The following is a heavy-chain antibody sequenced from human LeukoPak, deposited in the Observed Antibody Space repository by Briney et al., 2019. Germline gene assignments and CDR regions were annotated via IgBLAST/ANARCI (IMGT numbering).Heavy chain of an antibody. Sequence: GGSLRLSCAASGFTFSSYAMSWVRQEPGKGPEWVSGISDDTFSTYYTDSLKGRFTVSRDNSKSTVYLQMDNLGDDDTAIYYCVKEGGGHIYNPKTGPPPWGQETRVTVS. CDR2: ISDDTFST. J-gene: IGHJ5*02. D-gene: IGHD1-14*01. CDR1: GFTFSSYA. CDR3: VKEGGGHIYNPKTGPPP. V-gene: IGHV3-23*01.